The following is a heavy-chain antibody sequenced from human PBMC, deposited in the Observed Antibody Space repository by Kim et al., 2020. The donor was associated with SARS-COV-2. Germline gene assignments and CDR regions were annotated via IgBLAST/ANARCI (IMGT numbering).Heavy chain of an antibody. CDR1: NCSIQPYY. D-gene: IGHD2-21*02. Sequence: SETLSLTCLPPNCSIQPYYRHWIRQPPAEALEWIGRIYPGGNTHSKLALQRRATISADTSTNTLSLQLTSVPAADTPVYYCASPTAFFRGAFDHWGHG. CDR3: ASPTAFFRGAFDH. CDR2: IYPGGNT. J-gene: IGHJ4*01. V-gene: IGHV4-4*07.